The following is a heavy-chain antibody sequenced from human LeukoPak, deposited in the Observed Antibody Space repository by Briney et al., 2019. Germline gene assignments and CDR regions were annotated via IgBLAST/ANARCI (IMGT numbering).Heavy chain of an antibody. CDR1: GFTFSSYG. CDR3: AKDLAVGDSSGYYLDY. CDR2: IRYDGSNK. D-gene: IGHD3-22*01. V-gene: IGHV3-30*02. J-gene: IGHJ4*02. Sequence: SGGSLRLSCAASGFTFSSYGMHWVRQAPGKGLEWVAFIRYDGSNKYYADSVKGRFTISRDNSKNTLYLQMDSLRAEDTAVYYCAKDLAVGDSSGYYLDYWGQGTLVTVSS.